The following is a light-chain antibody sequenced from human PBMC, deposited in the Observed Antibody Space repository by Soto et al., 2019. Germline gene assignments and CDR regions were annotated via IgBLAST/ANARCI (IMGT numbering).Light chain of an antibody. CDR2: EVF. V-gene: IGLV2-14*01. Sequence: QSALTQPASVSGSPGQSITISCTGASSDVGDYSYVSWYQHHPGQAPELLIYEVFNRPSGISNRFSGSKSDNTASLTISGLQAEDEGHYYCSSYTSTTTVVFGGGTKLTVL. J-gene: IGLJ2*01. CDR1: SSDVGDYSY. CDR3: SSYTSTTTVV.